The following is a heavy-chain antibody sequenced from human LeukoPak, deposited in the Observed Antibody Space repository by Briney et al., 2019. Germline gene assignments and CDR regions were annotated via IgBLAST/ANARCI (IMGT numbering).Heavy chain of an antibody. CDR2: ITSDGSST. CDR1: GFTFSSYW. D-gene: IGHD1-26*01. CDR3: SRGVGATDS. J-gene: IGHJ4*02. V-gene: IGHV3-74*01. Sequence: GGSLRLSCTASGFTFSSYWMHWVRQAPGKGLEWVSRITSDGSSTSDADSVKGRFTTSRDNAKNTLYLQMNSLRAEDTAVYYCSRGVGATDSWGQGTLVTVSS.